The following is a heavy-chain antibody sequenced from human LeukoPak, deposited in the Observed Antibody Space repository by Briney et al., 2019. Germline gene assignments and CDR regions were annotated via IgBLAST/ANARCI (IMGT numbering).Heavy chain of an antibody. CDR2: IYYSGST. J-gene: IGHJ4*02. CDR1: GGSISSSSYY. Sequence: SETLSLTCTVSGGSISSSSYYWGWIRQPPGKGLEWIGSIYYSGSTYYNPSLKSRVTMSVDTSKNQFSLKLSSVTAADTAVYYCARLLIVVDYFDYWGQGTLVTVSS. CDR3: ARLLIVVDYFDY. D-gene: IGHD2-15*01. V-gene: IGHV4-39*01.